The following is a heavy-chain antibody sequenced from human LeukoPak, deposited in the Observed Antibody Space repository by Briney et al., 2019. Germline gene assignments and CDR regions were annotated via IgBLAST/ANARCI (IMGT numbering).Heavy chain of an antibody. CDR2: IWYDGSNK. CDR3: AREGEYYDSRGTVTLFDY. V-gene: IGHV3-33*08. J-gene: IGHJ4*02. CDR1: GFTFSSYG. Sequence: GGSLRLSCAASGFTFSSYGMHWVRQAPGKGLEWVAVIWYDGSNKYYADSVKGRFTISRDNSKNTLYLQMNSLRAEDTAVYYCAREGEYYDSRGTVTLFDYWGQGTLVTVSS. D-gene: IGHD3-22*01.